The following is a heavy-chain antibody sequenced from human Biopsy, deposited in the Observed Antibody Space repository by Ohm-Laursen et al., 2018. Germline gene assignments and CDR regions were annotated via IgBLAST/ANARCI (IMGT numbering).Heavy chain of an antibody. D-gene: IGHD3-22*01. J-gene: IGHJ6*02. CDR1: GESFNGYY. CDR2: TNHSGRT. V-gene: IGHV4-34*01. CDR3: VRGVDYYDPYHYYALDV. Sequence: GTLSLTCAVYGESFNGYYWSWIRQTPGKGLEWIGETNHSGRTNYNPSLKSRVTIPVDTSKNQFSLKVRSVTAADTAVYYCVRGVDYYDPYHYYALDVWGQGTTVTVSS.